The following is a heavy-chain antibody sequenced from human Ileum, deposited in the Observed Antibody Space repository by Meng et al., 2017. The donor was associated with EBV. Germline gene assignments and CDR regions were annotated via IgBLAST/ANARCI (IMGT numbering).Heavy chain of an antibody. CDR3: ARGSHYTWDV. D-gene: IGHD3-16*01. J-gene: IGHJ4*02. CDR1: GDSIISTETW. CDR2: IFHAGNT. V-gene: IGHV4-4*02. Sequence: QVQWPESGPGLVKPSGTLSLTCGVSGDSIISTETWWIWVRQPPGKGLEWIGEIFHAGNTNYNPSLKSQVTMSVDTSKNQFSLNLSSVTAADSAVYYCARGSHYTWDVWGQGTLVTVSS.